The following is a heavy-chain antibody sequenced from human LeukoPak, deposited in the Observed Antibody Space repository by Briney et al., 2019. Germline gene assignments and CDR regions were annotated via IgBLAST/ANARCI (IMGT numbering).Heavy chain of an antibody. CDR2: ISGSGGST. D-gene: IGHD4-17*01. V-gene: IGHV3-23*01. J-gene: IGHJ4*02. Sequence: GGSLRLSCAASGFTHSSYAMSWVRHAPGKGREWVSAISGSGGSTYYADSVKGRFTISRDNSKNTLYLQMNSLRAEDTAVYYCAKATVLYYFDYWGQGTLVTVSS. CDR1: GFTHSSYA. CDR3: AKATVLYYFDY.